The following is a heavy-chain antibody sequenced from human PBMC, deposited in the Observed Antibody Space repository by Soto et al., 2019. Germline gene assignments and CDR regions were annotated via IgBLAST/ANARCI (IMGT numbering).Heavy chain of an antibody. CDR3: ARLLTGYGDDY. CDR2: INAGNGNT. V-gene: IGHV1-3*01. J-gene: IGHJ4*02. CDR1: GYTFTSYA. Sequence: ASVKVSCKASGYTFTSYAMHWVRQAPGQRLEWMEWINAGNGNTKYSQKFQGRVTITRDTSASTAYMELSSLRSEDTAVYYCARLLTGYGDDYWGQGTLVTVSS. D-gene: IGHD3-9*01.